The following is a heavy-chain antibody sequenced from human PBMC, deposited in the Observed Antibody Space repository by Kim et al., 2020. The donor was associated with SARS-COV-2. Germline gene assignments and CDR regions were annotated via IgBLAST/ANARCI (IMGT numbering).Heavy chain of an antibody. D-gene: IGHD3-10*01. CDR2: IRHSGST. Sequence: SETLSLTCTVSGYSISSGYYWAWVRQPPGKGLELVWSIRHSGSTNYSPSLKSRFTVSIDTSRHQFSLKLTSVTAPDTAVYYCARDASLGSGTDAGFDI. J-gene: IGHJ3*02. V-gene: IGHV4-38-2*02. CDR1: GYSISSGYY. CDR3: ARDASLGSGTDAGFDI.